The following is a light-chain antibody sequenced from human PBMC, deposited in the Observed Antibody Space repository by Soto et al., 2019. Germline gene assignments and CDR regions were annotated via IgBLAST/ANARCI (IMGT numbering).Light chain of an antibody. Sequence: QSALTQPASVSGSHGQSITISCTGTSSDIGGYNYVSWYQHHPGKAPKLMIYHVTNRPSGVSNRFSGSKSGNTASLTISGLQAEDEADYYCSSYTSSSTYVFATGTKVTVL. CDR2: HVT. CDR1: SSDIGGYNY. V-gene: IGLV2-14*03. CDR3: SSYTSSSTYV. J-gene: IGLJ1*01.